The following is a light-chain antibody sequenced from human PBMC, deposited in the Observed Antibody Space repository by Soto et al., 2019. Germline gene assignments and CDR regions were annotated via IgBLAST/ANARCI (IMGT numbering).Light chain of an antibody. J-gene: IGKJ1*01. CDR3: QQYNNWPPWT. CDR2: GAS. V-gene: IGKV3-15*01. CDR1: QSVSSD. Sequence: EIVMTQSPATLSVSPGERATLSCRASQSVSSDLAWYQQKPGQAPRLLIYGASSRATNIPARFSGSGSGTEFTLTISGLQSEDFAVYYCQQYNNWPPWTFGQGTKVEI.